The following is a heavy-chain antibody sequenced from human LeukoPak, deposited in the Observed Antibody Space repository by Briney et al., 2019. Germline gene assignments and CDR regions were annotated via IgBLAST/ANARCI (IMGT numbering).Heavy chain of an antibody. CDR2: IIPIFGTA. D-gene: IGHD2-15*01. J-gene: IGHJ4*02. Sequence: GASVKVSCKASGGTFSSYAISWVRQAPGQGLEWMGGIIPIFGTANYAQKFQGRVTITADKPTSTAYMELSSLRSEDTAVYYCARALSCSGGSCYWYFDYWGQGTLVTVSS. CDR1: GGTFSSYA. V-gene: IGHV1-69*06. CDR3: ARALSCSGGSCYWYFDY.